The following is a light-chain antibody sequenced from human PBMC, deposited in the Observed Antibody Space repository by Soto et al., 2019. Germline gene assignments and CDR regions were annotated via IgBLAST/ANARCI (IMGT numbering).Light chain of an antibody. CDR2: SNN. J-gene: IGLJ1*01. CDR3: AAWDGSLNGDV. CDR1: SSNIGSYA. Sequence: QSVLTQPPSASGTPGQRVTISCSGSSSNIGSYAVNWYHQLPGTAPTLLIHSNNQRPSGVPDRFSGSKSGTSASLAITGLQSEDEADYYCAAWDGSLNGDVFGTGTKVTVL. V-gene: IGLV1-44*01.